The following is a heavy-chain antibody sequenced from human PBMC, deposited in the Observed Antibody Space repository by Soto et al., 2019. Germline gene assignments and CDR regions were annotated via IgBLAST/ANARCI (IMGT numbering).Heavy chain of an antibody. Sequence: ASVKVSCKASGYTFTSYAMHWVRQAPGQRLEWMGWINAGNGNTKYSQKFQGRVTITRDTSASTAYMELSSLRADDTAVYYCAKGLRYFDWSYYFDYWGQGTLVTVSS. J-gene: IGHJ4*02. D-gene: IGHD3-9*01. V-gene: IGHV1-3*01. CDR3: AKGLRYFDWSYYFDY. CDR1: GYTFTSYA. CDR2: INAGNGNT.